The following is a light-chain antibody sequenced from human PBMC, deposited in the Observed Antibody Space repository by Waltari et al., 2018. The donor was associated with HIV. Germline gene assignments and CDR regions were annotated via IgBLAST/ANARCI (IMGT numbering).Light chain of an antibody. J-gene: IGKJ1*01. Sequence: EIILPHSPDTLSVSPGEIATLSCRASQGVSNNLAWFQQRPGQPPRLLIYRASTRATSIPSRFSGSGSGTEFNLTISNFQSEDFAVYYCQQADNWPPWTFGRGTKVEVK. V-gene: IGKV3-15*01. CDR3: QQADNWPPWT. CDR2: RAS. CDR1: QGVSNN.